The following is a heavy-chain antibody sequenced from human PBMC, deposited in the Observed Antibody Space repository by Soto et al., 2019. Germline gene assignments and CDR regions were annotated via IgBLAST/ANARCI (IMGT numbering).Heavy chain of an antibody. Sequence: ASVKVSCKASGYTFTSYAMHWVRQAPGQRLEWMGWINAGNGNTKYSQKFQGRVTINRGTSASTAYVELSSLRSEDTAVYYCARVSPTRFNYYDSSGPFDYSGQGTLVTVSS. J-gene: IGHJ4*02. CDR2: INAGNGNT. V-gene: IGHV1-3*01. D-gene: IGHD3-22*01. CDR1: GYTFTSYA. CDR3: ARVSPTRFNYYDSSGPFDY.